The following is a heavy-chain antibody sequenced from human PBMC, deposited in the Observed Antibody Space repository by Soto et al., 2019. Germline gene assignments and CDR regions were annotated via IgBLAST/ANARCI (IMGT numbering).Heavy chain of an antibody. CDR2: IYSSGNT. V-gene: IGHV4-31*03. D-gene: IGHD5-12*01. J-gene: IGHJ5*02. CDR3: ARDRATPWFDP. CDR1: GGSINSGGYY. Sequence: SETLSLTCSVSGGSINSGGYYWTWIRQHPGKGLEWIGYIYSSGNTDYNPSLKSRVNISVDTSKNQFSLKLSSVTAVDTAVYYCARDRATPWFDPWGQGTLVTVSS.